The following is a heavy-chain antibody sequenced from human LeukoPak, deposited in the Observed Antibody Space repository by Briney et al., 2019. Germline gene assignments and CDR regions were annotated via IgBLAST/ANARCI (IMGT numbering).Heavy chain of an antibody. Sequence: SETLSLTCTVSGGSISSYYWSWIRQPPGKGLEWIGYIYYSGSTNYNPSTNYNPSLKSRVTISVDTSKNQFSLKLSSVTAADTAVYYCARDVGATPGYFDYWGQGTLVTVSS. CDR1: GGSISSYY. J-gene: IGHJ4*02. V-gene: IGHV4-59*01. D-gene: IGHD1-26*01. CDR2: IYYSGST. CDR3: ARDVGATPGYFDY.